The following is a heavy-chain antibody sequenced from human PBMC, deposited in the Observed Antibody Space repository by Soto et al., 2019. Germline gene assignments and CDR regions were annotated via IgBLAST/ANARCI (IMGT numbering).Heavy chain of an antibody. Sequence: TLSLTCVVSGGSISSGGYSWSWIRQPPGKGLEWIGYIYHSGSTYYNPSLKSRVTISVDRSKNQFSLKLSSVTAADTAVYYCARGRNYGDYDYWGKGTLVTVSS. V-gene: IGHV4-30-2*01. D-gene: IGHD4-17*01. CDR2: IYHSGST. CDR1: GGSISSGGYS. CDR3: ARGRNYGDYDY. J-gene: IGHJ4*02.